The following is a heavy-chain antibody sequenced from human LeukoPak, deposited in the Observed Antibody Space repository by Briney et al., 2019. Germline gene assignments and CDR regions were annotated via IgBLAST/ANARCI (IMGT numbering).Heavy chain of an antibody. CDR3: ARGIVATDGENYYGMDV. J-gene: IGHJ6*04. D-gene: IGHD5-12*01. CDR1: GGTFSSYA. V-gene: IGHV1-69*01. Sequence: ASVKVSCKASGGTFSSYAISWVRQAPGQGLEWMGGIIPIFGTANYAQKFQGRVTITADESTSTAYMELSSLRPEDTAVYYCARGIVATDGENYYGMDVWGKGTTVTVSS. CDR2: IIPIFGTA.